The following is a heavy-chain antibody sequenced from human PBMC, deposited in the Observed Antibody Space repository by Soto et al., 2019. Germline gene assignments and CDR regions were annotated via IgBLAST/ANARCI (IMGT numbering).Heavy chain of an antibody. Sequence: SVKVSCKASGGTFSSYAISWVRQAPGQGLEWMGGIIPIFGTANYAQKFQGRVTITADESTSTAYMELSSLRSEDTAVYYCARDFGIAVAGTLSFTFDYWGQGXLVTVSS. CDR3: ARDFGIAVAGTLSFTFDY. J-gene: IGHJ4*02. D-gene: IGHD6-19*01. V-gene: IGHV1-69*13. CDR2: IIPIFGTA. CDR1: GGTFSSYA.